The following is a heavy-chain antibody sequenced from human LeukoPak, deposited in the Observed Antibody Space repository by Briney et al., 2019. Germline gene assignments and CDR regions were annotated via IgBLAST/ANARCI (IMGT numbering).Heavy chain of an antibody. CDR2: INPNSGGT. J-gene: IGHJ4*02. V-gene: IGHV1-2*02. Sequence: GASVKVSCKASGYTFTGYYMHWVRQAPGQGFEWMGWINPNSGGTNYAQKFQGRVTMTRDTSISTAYMELSRLRSDDTAVYYCALSGAHSGNPPDYWGQGTLVTVSS. CDR3: ALSGAHSGNPPDY. D-gene: IGHD3-10*01. CDR1: GYTFTGYY.